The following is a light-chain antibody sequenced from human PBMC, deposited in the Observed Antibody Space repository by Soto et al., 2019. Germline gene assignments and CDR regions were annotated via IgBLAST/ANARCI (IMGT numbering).Light chain of an antibody. V-gene: IGKV3-20*01. CDR2: GAS. CDR3: QQYDSTPPT. J-gene: IGKJ1*01. Sequence: PGDRVTLSCRATQSVNCNYLAGYQRKPGQAPRLLIYGASNRATDIPYRFSASGSGTDFTLTITRLEAEDFAVYYCQQYDSTPPTFGQGTKVEVK. CDR1: QSVNCNY.